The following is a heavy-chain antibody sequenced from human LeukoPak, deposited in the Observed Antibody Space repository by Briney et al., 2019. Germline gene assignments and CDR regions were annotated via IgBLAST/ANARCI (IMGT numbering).Heavy chain of an antibody. D-gene: IGHD4-4*01. J-gene: IGHJ4*02. V-gene: IGHV3-74*01. CDR2: INSDGSST. CDR3: ARRDPYSNYDY. CDR1: GFTFSSYW. Sequence: GGSLRLSCAASGFTFSSYWMHWVRQAPGKGLVWVSRINSDGSSTSYADSVKGRFTISRDNAKNTLYLQMNSLRAEDTAVYYCARRDPYSNYDYWGQGTLVTVSS.